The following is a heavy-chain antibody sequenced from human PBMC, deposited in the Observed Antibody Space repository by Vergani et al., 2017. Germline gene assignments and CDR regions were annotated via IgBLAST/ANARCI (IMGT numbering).Heavy chain of an antibody. J-gene: IGHJ5*02. CDR2: ISYDGSNK. Sequence: QVQLVESGGGVVQPGRSLRLSCAASGFTFRNYGMHWVRQAPGKGLEWVAVISYDGSNKSYADSVKGRFTISRDNSKNTLYLQMNSLRARDTAVYYCSKEAIGDCSSTSCSLAWFDRWDQGTLVAVSS. V-gene: IGHV3-30*18. CDR1: GFTFRNYG. CDR3: SKEAIGDCSSTSCSLAWFDR. D-gene: IGHD2-2*01.